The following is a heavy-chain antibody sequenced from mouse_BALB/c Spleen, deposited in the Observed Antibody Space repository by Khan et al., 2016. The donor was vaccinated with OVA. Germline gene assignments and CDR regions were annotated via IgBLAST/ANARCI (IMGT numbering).Heavy chain of an antibody. J-gene: IGHJ3*01. CDR1: GYTFTSYT. D-gene: IGHD2-14*01. CDR2: INPSNGYT. Sequence: QVQLQQSGAELARPGASVKMSCKASGYTFTSYTIHWIKLRPGQGLEWIGYINPSNGYTNYNQKFKDKATLTADKSSTTAYMELSSLTSDDSALYTCVRDRAANRNDGWFAYWGQGTLVTVSA. CDR3: VRDRAANRNDGWFAY. V-gene: IGHV1-4*01.